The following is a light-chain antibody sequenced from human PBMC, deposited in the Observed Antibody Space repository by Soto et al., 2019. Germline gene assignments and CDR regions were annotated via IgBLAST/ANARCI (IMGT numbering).Light chain of an antibody. V-gene: IGKV2-28*01. CDR2: LAS. J-gene: IGKJ1*01. CDR1: QSLLHSNGFNY. Sequence: DIVMTQSPLSLPVTPGEPASISCRSSQSLLHSNGFNYLDWYVQKPGQSPXXLISLASTRASGVPDRFSGSASGTDFTLNISRVEAEYVGVYYCMQALQAWTFCQGTKVDIK. CDR3: MQALQAWT.